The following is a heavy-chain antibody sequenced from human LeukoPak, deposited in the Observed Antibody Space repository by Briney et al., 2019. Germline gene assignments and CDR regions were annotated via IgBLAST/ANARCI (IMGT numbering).Heavy chain of an antibody. CDR3: ARENYGSGTDY. CDR2: INPNSGDT. V-gene: IGHV1-2*02. CDR1: GYTFTGYH. D-gene: IGHD3-10*01. Sequence: ASVKVSCKASGYTFTGYHMHWVRQAPGQGLEWMGWINPNSGDTNSAQKFQGRVTMTRDKSISTAYMELSRLKSDDTAVYYCARENYGSGTDYWGQGTLVTVSS. J-gene: IGHJ4*02.